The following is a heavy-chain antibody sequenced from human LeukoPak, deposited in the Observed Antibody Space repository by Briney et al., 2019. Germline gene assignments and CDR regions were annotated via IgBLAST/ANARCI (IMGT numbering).Heavy chain of an antibody. CDR2: IYYSGST. V-gene: IGHV4-59*01. Sequence: SETLSLTCTVSGGSISSYYWSWTRQSPGKGLEWIGYIYYSGSTNYNPSLKSRVTISVDTSKNQFSLKLSSVTAADTAVYYCARSERYSSGWYFYFDYWGQGTLVTVSS. J-gene: IGHJ4*02. D-gene: IGHD6-19*01. CDR1: GGSISSYY. CDR3: ARSERYSSGWYFYFDY.